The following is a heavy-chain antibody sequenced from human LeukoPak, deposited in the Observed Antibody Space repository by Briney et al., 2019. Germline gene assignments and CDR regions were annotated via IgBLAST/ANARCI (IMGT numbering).Heavy chain of an antibody. Sequence: SVKVSCKTSGGSFTSYAITWVRQAPGQGLEWMGKIIPISGTTNYAQKFQGRVTFTADESTSTAYMELSSLRSEDTALYYCARKLRLGGNWFDPWGQGTLVTVSS. V-gene: IGHV1-69*13. CDR2: IIPISGTT. CDR3: ARKLRLGGNWFDP. CDR1: GGSFTSYA. J-gene: IGHJ5*02. D-gene: IGHD2-15*01.